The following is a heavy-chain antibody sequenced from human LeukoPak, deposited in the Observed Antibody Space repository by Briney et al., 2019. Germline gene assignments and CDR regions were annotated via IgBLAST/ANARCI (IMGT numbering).Heavy chain of an antibody. CDR2: TDHSGST. CDR3: NWFDP. CDR1: GASFSNYY. J-gene: IGHJ5*02. Sequence: PSETLSLTCAVYGASFSNYYWSWIRQPPGKGLEWIGETDHSGSTKCNPSLKGRVTISLDTSKNQFSLDLTSVTAADTGVGSYNWFDPWGQGTLVTVPS. D-gene: IGHD3-10*01. V-gene: IGHV4-34*01.